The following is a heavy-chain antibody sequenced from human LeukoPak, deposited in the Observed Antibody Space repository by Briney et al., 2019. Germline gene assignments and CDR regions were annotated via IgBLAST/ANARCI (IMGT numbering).Heavy chain of an antibody. Sequence: GASVKVSCKASGYTFTSYDINWVRQATGQGLEWMGWMNPNSGNTGYAQKFQGRVTMTRNTSISTAYMELSSLRSGDTAVYYCARVAGSGWWNYYYYGMDVRGQGTTVTVSS. CDR2: MNPNSGNT. D-gene: IGHD6-19*01. CDR1: GYTFTSYD. V-gene: IGHV1-8*01. J-gene: IGHJ6*02. CDR3: ARVAGSGWWNYYYYGMDV.